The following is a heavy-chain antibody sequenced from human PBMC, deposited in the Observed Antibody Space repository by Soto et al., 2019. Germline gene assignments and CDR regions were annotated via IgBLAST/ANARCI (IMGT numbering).Heavy chain of an antibody. V-gene: IGHV4-59*01. D-gene: IGHD4-17*01. CDR3: ARGAWTTNDYGDYGYYYYYYMDV. CDR2: IYYSGST. J-gene: IGHJ6*03. Sequence: SETLSLTCTVSGVSISSYYWSWIRQPPGKGLEWIGYIYYSGSTNYNPSLKSRVTISVDTSKNQFSLKLSSVTAADTAVYYCARGAWTTNDYGDYGYYYYYYMDVWGKGTTVTVSS. CDR1: GVSISSYY.